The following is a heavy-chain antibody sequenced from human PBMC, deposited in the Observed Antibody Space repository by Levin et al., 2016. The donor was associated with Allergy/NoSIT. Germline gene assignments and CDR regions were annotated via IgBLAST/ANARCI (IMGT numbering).Heavy chain of an antibody. V-gene: IGHV3-64D*06. Sequence: GESLKISCSASGFTFSSYAMHWVRQAPGKGLEYVSAISSNGGSTYYADSVKGRFTISRDNSKNTLYLQMSSLRAEDTAVYYCARDPLATSDYDSYWGQGTLVTVSS. CDR1: GFTFSSYA. J-gene: IGHJ4*02. CDR2: ISSNGGST. CDR3: ARDPLATSDYDSY. D-gene: IGHD5-12*01.